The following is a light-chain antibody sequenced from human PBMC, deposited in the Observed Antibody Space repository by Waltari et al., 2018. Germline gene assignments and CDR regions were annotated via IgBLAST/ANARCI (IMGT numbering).Light chain of an antibody. CDR2: KAS. J-gene: IGKJ4*02. Sequence: DIQMTQSPSTLSASVGDRVTITCRASQSITRGLAWYQQKAGKAPKLLIYKASILESGVPSRFSGGGSGTEFTLTISSLQPDDFATYYCQHYDAYSATFGRGTKVEIK. CDR1: QSITRG. V-gene: IGKV1-5*03. CDR3: QHYDAYSAT.